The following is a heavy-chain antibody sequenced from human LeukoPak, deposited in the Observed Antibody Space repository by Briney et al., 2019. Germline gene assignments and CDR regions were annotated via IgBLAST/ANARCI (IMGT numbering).Heavy chain of an antibody. D-gene: IGHD3-22*01. CDR1: GFTFSSYA. Sequence: GGSLRLSCAASGFTFSSYAMSWVRQAPGKGLEWVSAISGSGGSTYYADSVKGRFTISGDNSKNTLYLQMNSLRAEDTAVYYCARGRDSSGYWDYFDYWGQGTLVTVSS. V-gene: IGHV3-23*01. CDR3: ARGRDSSGYWDYFDY. CDR2: ISGSGGST. J-gene: IGHJ4*02.